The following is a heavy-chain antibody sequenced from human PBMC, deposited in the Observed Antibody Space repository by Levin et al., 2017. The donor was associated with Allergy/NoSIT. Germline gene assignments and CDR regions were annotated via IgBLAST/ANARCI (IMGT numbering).Heavy chain of an antibody. Sequence: GESLKISCAASGFTFSSHAMSWVRQAPGKGLEWVSAISGSGGSTYYADSVKGRFTISRDNSKNTLYLQMNSLRAEDTAVYYCAKDLVGATPPDYWGQGTLVTVSS. CDR1: GFTFSSHA. V-gene: IGHV3-23*01. CDR2: ISGSGGST. CDR3: AKDLVGATPPDY. D-gene: IGHD1-26*01. J-gene: IGHJ4*02.